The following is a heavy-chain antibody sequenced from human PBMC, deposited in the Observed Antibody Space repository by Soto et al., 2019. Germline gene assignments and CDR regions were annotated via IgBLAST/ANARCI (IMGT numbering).Heavy chain of an antibody. CDR3: ARGRGYSGGWYRPELRY. CDR1: GGSFSGYY. D-gene: IGHD6-19*01. CDR2: INHSGST. V-gene: IGHV4-34*01. J-gene: IGHJ4*02. Sequence: QVQLQQWGAGLLKPSETLSLTCAVYGGSFSGYYWSWIRQPPGKGLEWIGEINHSGSTNYNPSLKSRVTISVDTSKNQFSLKLSSVTAADTAVYYCARGRGYSGGWYRPELRYWGQGTLVTVSS.